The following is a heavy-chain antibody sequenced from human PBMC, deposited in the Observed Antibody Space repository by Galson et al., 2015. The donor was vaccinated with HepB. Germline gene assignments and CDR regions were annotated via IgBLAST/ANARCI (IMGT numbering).Heavy chain of an antibody. CDR3: AKGVEMVDWVLYGGEYYYYGMDV. D-gene: IGHD3-9*01. CDR2: ISGSGGST. J-gene: IGHJ6*02. Sequence: SLRLSCAAAGLTFSSDAMNWVRQAPGKGLEWVSGISGSGGSTDYADSVKGRFTISRDNSKNTLYLQMNSLRAEDTAVYYCAKGVEMVDWVLYGGEYYYYGMDVWGQGTTVTVSS. CDR1: GLTFSSDA. V-gene: IGHV3-23*01.